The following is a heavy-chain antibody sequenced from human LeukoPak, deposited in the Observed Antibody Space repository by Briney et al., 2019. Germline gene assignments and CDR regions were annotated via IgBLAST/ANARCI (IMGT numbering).Heavy chain of an antibody. J-gene: IGHJ3*02. V-gene: IGHV3-48*02. CDR3: ARRAGSTVTTLYAFDI. Sequence: PGGSLRLSCAASGFTFSTYVMNWVRQAPGKGLEWVSYISSSSSTIYYADSVKGRFTISRDNAKNSLYLQMNSLRDEDTAVYYCARRAGSTVTTLYAFDIWGQGTMVTVSS. CDR1: GFTFSTYV. D-gene: IGHD4-17*01. CDR2: ISSSSSTI.